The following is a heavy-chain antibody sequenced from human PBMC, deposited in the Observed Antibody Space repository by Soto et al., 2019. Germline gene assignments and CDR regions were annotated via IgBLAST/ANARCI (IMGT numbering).Heavy chain of an antibody. CDR3: AKGGSTSYCEY. Sequence: EVQLLESGGALVQPGGSLRLSCAASGFTFRIYAMTWVRQAPGKELKWVSTVRASSGSTHYADSVQGRVTISGDNSRNRLSLEMNSLEADNTALYVCAKGGSTSYCEYWGQGILVTDSS. CDR1: GFTFRIYA. V-gene: IGHV3-23*01. CDR2: VRASSGST. J-gene: IGHJ4*02. D-gene: IGHD5-12*01.